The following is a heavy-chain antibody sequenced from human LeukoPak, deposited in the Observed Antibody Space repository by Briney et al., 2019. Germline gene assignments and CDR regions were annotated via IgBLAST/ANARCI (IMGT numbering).Heavy chain of an antibody. CDR3: VRQGTNSGYYLLDY. Sequence: PSETLSLTRTVSGYSISSSYYWSWIRQPPGKGLEWIGYIYYSGSTKYNPSLESRVTMSVDPSKNQFSLKLTSVTVADTATYYCVRQGTNSGYYLLDYWGPGHLVTVSS. V-gene: IGHV4-59*08. CDR1: GYSISSSYY. CDR2: IYYSGST. J-gene: IGHJ4*02. D-gene: IGHD3-3*01.